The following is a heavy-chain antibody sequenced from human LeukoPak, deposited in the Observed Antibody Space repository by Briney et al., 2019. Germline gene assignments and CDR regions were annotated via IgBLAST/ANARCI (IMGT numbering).Heavy chain of an antibody. V-gene: IGHV4-39*01. CDR3: ARGHLPTYYYYMDV. CDR1: GGSISSTTYY. CDR2: IYYGGST. J-gene: IGHJ6*03. Sequence: SETLSLTCSVSGGSISSTTYYWGWIRQPPGKGLEWIGNIYYGGSTYYNPSLKSRVTISVDTSKNQFSLKLTSVTAADTAVYYCARGHLPTYYYYMDVWGKGTTVTVSS.